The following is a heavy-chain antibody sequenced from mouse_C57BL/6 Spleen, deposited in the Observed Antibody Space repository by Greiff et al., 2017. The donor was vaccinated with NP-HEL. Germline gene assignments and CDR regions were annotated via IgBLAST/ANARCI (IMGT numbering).Heavy chain of an antibody. D-gene: IGHD1-1*01. CDR2: IYPSDSET. J-gene: IGHJ3*01. CDR1: GYTFTSYW. Sequence: QVQLQQPGAELVRPGSSVKLSCKASGYTFTSYWMDWVKQRPGQGLEWIGNIYPSDSETHYNQKFKDKATLTVDKSSSTAYMQLSSLTSEDSAVYYCARSHGSSYEAAYWGQGTLVTVSA. CDR3: ARSHGSSYEAAY. V-gene: IGHV1-61*01.